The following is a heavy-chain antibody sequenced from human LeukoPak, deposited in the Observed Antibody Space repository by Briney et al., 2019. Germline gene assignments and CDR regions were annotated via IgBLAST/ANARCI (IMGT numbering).Heavy chain of an antibody. CDR2: IYAGDADT. V-gene: IGHV5-51*01. D-gene: IGHD1-7*01. CDR3: ARFRGELMDGFDF. J-gene: IGHJ4*02. Sequence: GDSLQIPCKGSGHSFSTNWIAWVRRMPAKRLQWMVVIYAGDADTRNSPSFQGQGTISADKALNTTYLQWTNLKASDTAMYYCARFRGELMDGFDFWGQGTLVTVSS. CDR1: GHSFSTNW.